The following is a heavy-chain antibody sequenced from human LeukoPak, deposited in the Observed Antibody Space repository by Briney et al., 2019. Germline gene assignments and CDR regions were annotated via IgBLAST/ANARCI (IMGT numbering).Heavy chain of an antibody. V-gene: IGHV1-18*04. J-gene: IGHJ4*02. CDR1: SYTFTSYG. D-gene: IGHD5-12*01. CDR3: ARGDLRIVATICFDY. CDR2: ISAYNGNT. Sequence: ASVKVSCKASSYTFTSYGISWVRQAPGQGLEWMGWISAYNGNTNYAQKLQGRVTMTTDTSTSTAYMELRSLRSDDTAVYYCARGDLRIVATICFDYWGQGTLVTVSS.